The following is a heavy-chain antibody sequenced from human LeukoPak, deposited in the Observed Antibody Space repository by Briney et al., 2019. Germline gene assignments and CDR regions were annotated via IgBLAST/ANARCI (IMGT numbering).Heavy chain of an antibody. CDR2: IYYSGST. D-gene: IGHD3-10*01. J-gene: IGHJ6*02. Sequence: PSETLSLTCTVSGGSISSGGYYWSWIRQHPGKGLEWIGYIYYSGSTYYNPSLKSRVTISVDTSKSQFSLKLSSVTAADTAVYYCAREQGYGSGSKGYYYYYGMDVWGQGTTVTVSS. CDR3: AREQGYGSGSKGYYYYYGMDV. V-gene: IGHV4-31*03. CDR1: GGSISSGGYY.